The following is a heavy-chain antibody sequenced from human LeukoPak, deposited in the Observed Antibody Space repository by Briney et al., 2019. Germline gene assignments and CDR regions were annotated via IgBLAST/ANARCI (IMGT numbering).Heavy chain of an antibody. CDR2: ISYDGSNK. CDR3: ARDSAAAGTSVLVDY. D-gene: IGHD6-13*01. Sequence: GGSLRLSCAASGFTFSSYAMHWVRQAPGKGLEWVVVISYDGSNKYYADSVKGRFTISRDNSKNTLYLQMNSLRAEDTAVYYCARDSAAAGTSVLVDYWGQGTLVTVSS. V-gene: IGHV3-30-3*01. CDR1: GFTFSSYA. J-gene: IGHJ4*02.